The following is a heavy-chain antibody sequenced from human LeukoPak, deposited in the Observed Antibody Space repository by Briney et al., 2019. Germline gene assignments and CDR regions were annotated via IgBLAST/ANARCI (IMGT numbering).Heavy chain of an antibody. Sequence: GGSLRLSCAASGFTFSDYYMSWIRQAPGKGLEWVSYISSSGSTIYYADSVKGRFTISSDNSKNTLYLQMNSLRAEDTAVYYCAKKTLYYYDSSGYSEHGDWGQGTLVTVSS. CDR1: GFTFSDYY. V-gene: IGHV3-11*01. D-gene: IGHD3-22*01. CDR3: AKKTLYYYDSSGYSEHGD. CDR2: ISSSGSTI. J-gene: IGHJ4*02.